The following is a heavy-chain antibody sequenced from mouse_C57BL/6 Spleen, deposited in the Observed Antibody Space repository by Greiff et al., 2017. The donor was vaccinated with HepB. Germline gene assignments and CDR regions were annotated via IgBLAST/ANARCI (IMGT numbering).Heavy chain of an antibody. CDR2: IDPSDSET. V-gene: IGHV1-52*01. Sequence: QVQLQQPGAELVRPGSSVKLSCKASGYTFTSYWMHWVKQRPIQGLEWIGNIDPSDSETHYNQKFKDKATLTVDKSSSTAYMQLSSLPSDDSAVYYWARSGSGYYYGSSFYFDVWGTGTTVTVSS. CDR3: ARSGSGYYYGSSFYFDV. CDR1: GYTFTSYW. J-gene: IGHJ1*03. D-gene: IGHD1-1*01.